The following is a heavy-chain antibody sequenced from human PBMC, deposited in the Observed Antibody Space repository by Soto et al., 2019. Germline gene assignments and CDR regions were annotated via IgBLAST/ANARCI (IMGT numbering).Heavy chain of an antibody. CDR3: ARGGSELAAAANWFDP. CDR1: GGTFSSYA. Sequence: QVQLVQSGAEVKKPGSSGKGSCKASGGTFSSYAGSWVRQAPGQGLEWMGGIIPIFGTANYAQKFQGRVTITADESTSTAYMELSSLRSEDTAVSSCARGGSELAAAANWFDPWGQGTLVTVSS. J-gene: IGHJ5*02. V-gene: IGHV1-69*01. CDR2: IIPIFGTA. D-gene: IGHD6-13*01.